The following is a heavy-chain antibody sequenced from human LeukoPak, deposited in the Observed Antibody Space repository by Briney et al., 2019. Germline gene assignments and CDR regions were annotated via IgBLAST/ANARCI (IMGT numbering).Heavy chain of an antibody. D-gene: IGHD3-22*01. CDR1: GFTFSIYA. J-gene: IGHJ5*02. Sequence: GGSLRLSCAASGFTFSIYAMSWVRQAPGKGLEWVSTISGTGGSTSYADSVKGRFTIPRDNSKNTLYLQMNSLRAEDTAVYYCTKRKYDSGAWGQGTLVTVSS. CDR3: TKRKYDSGA. CDR2: ISGTGGST. V-gene: IGHV3-23*01.